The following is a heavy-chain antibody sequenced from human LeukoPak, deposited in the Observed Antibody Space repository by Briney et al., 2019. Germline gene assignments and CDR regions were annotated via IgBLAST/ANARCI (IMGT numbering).Heavy chain of an antibody. Sequence: SGPTLVNPTQTLTLTCTFSGFSLSTSRVGEGWIRQPPGKALEWVALIYRDDDKRYSPSLKNRLTITKDTSKNQVVLTMTNMDPVDTATYYCAHGGGLFDYWGQGILVTVSS. J-gene: IGHJ4*02. CDR2: IYRDDDK. CDR3: AHGGGLFDY. D-gene: IGHD3-16*01. CDR1: GFSLSTSRVG. V-gene: IGHV2-5*02.